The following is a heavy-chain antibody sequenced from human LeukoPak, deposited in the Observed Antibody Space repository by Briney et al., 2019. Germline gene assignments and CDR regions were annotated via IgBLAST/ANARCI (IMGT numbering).Heavy chain of an antibody. V-gene: IGHV4-39*01. CDR2: IYYSGST. J-gene: IGHJ2*01. CDR3: ARAFRARYFDL. CDR1: GGSITTSSYY. Sequence: PSETLPLTCTVSGGSITTSSYYWGWIRQPPGRGLEWIGIIYYSGSTYYNPSLKGRVTISVDTSKNQFSLKLSSVTAADTAVYYCARAFRARYFDLWGRGTLVTVSS. D-gene: IGHD2/OR15-2a*01.